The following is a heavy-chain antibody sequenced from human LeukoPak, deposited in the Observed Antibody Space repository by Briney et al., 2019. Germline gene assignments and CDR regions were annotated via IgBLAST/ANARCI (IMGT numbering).Heavy chain of an antibody. CDR2: INHSGST. J-gene: IGHJ6*02. CDR3: ARELPRSYGMDV. CDR1: GGSFSGYY. Sequence: SETLSLTCAVYGGSFSGYYWSWIRQPPGKGLEWIGGINHSGSTNYNPSLKSRVTISVDTSKNQFSLKLSSVTAADTAVYYCARELPRSYGMDVWGQGTTVTVSS. V-gene: IGHV4-34*01. D-gene: IGHD6-6*01.